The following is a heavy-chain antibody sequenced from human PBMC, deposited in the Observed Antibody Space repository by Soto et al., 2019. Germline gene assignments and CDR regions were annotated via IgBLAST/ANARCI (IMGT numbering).Heavy chain of an antibody. J-gene: IGHJ4*02. V-gene: IGHV1-3*01. Sequence: ASVKVSCKASGGTFSSYTISWVRQAPGQGLEWMGWINAGNGNTKYSQKFQGRVTITRDTSASTAYMELSSLRSEDTAVYYCATLAGYNFDYWGQGTLVTVSS. D-gene: IGHD3-9*01. CDR3: ATLAGYNFDY. CDR1: GGTFSSYT. CDR2: INAGNGNT.